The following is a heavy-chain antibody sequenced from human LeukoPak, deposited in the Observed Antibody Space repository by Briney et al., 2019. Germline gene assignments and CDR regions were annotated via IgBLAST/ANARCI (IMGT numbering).Heavy chain of an antibody. V-gene: IGHV1-8*01. J-gene: IGHJ5*02. CDR3: ASGDFLQPFDP. CDR2: MNPNSGNT. D-gene: IGHD3-3*01. CDR1: GGTFSSYT. Sequence: ASVKVSCKASGGTFSSYTVNWVRQATGQGLEWMGWMNPNSGNTGYAQKFQGRVTITRNTSISTAYMELSSLRSEDTAVYYCASGDFLQPFDPWGQGTLVTVSS.